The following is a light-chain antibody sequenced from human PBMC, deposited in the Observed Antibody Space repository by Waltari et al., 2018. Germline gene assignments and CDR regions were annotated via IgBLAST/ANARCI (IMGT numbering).Light chain of an antibody. V-gene: IGLV1-40*01. J-gene: IGLJ2*01. CDR2: GTS. Sequence: QSVLTQPPSVSGAPGQRVSISCTGGGSNLGAGYDVHWYHQHPGKAPKLLIYGTSTRPPGVPDRFFGSQSGTSASLAITALQAEDEDEYYCQSYDTSLSVVFGGGTKLTVL. CDR1: GSNLGAGYD. CDR3: QSYDTSLSVV.